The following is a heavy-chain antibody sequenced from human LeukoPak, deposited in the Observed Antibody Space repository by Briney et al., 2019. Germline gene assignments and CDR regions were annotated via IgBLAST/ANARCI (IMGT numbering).Heavy chain of an antibody. J-gene: IGHJ4*02. CDR3: TTVRETSSGYYPFDY. D-gene: IGHD3-22*01. Sequence: ASVKVSCKASGYTFTSYYIHWVRQAPGQGLEWMGWINPNSGDTNYARKFQGRVTMTRDTSIRTAYMQVSRLPSDDTAIYYCTTVRETSSGYYPFDYWGQGTLVTVSS. CDR2: INPNSGDT. V-gene: IGHV1-2*02. CDR1: GYTFTSYY.